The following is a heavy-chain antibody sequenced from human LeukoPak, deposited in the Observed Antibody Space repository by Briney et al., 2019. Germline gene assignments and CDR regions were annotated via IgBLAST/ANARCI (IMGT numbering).Heavy chain of an antibody. CDR3: ATDSYVSGSYYRLFY. D-gene: IGHD3-10*01. J-gene: IGHJ4*02. CDR2: ISRLSGTI. CDR1: GFIFRSYS. V-gene: IGHV3-48*04. Sequence: GGSLRLSCTASGFIFRSYSMNWVRQAPGKGLEWISYISRLSGTIDYADSVKGRFTISRDNAKNTLYLQMNNLRAEDTAIYYCATDSYVSGSYYRLFYWGQGTLVTVSS.